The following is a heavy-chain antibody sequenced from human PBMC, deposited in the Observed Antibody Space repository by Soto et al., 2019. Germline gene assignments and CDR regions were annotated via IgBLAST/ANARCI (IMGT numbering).Heavy chain of an antibody. CDR1: GGSFSGYY. CDR3: ARGLRGIAHRSNWFDP. V-gene: IGHV4-34*01. D-gene: IGHD6-13*01. Sequence: SEILSLTCAVYGGSFSGYYWSWIRQPPGKGLEWIGEINHSGSTNYNPSLKSRVTISVDTSKNQFSLKLSSVTAADTAVYYCARGLRGIAHRSNWFDPWGQGTLVTVSS. J-gene: IGHJ5*02. CDR2: INHSGST.